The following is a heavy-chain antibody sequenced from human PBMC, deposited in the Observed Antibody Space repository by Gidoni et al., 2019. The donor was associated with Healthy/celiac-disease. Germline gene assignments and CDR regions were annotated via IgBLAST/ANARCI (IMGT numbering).Heavy chain of an antibody. CDR1: GFTFSSYW. CDR3: ARDRYSSSCCSAFDI. V-gene: IGHV3-7*01. Sequence: EVQLVESGGGLVQPGGSLRLSCAASGFTFSSYWMSWVRQAPGKGLEWVANIKQDGSEKYYVDSVKGRFTISRDNAKNSLYLQMNSLRAEDTAVYYCARDRYSSSCCSAFDIWGQGTMVTVSS. D-gene: IGHD6-13*01. J-gene: IGHJ3*02. CDR2: IKQDGSEK.